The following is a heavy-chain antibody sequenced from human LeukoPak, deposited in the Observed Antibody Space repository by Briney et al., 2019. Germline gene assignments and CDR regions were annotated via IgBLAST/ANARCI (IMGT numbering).Heavy chain of an antibody. D-gene: IGHD2-2*01. CDR3: AKVLPAALDLDH. J-gene: IGHJ4*02. CDR1: GFTFSSYA. V-gene: IGHV3-23*01. CDR2: ISGSGGST. Sequence: PGGSLRLSCAASGFTFSSYAMSWVRQAPGKGLEWVSAISGSGGSTYYADSVKGRFTISRGNSKNTLYLQMNRLRAEDTSVYYCAKVLPAALDLDHWGQGTLVTVSS.